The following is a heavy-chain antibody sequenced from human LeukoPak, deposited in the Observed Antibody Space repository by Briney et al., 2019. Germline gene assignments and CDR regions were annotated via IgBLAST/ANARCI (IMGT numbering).Heavy chain of an antibody. CDR1: GFTFSSYA. J-gene: IGHJ3*02. CDR3: AKGGSGMVRGVIINDAFDI. Sequence: GGSLRLSCAASGFTFSSYAMHWVRQAPGKGLEWVAVMSYDGSNKYYADSVKGRFTISRDNSKNTLYLQMNSLRAEDTAVYYCAKGGSGMVRGVIINDAFDIWGQGTMVTVSS. D-gene: IGHD3-10*01. CDR2: MSYDGSNK. V-gene: IGHV3-30*04.